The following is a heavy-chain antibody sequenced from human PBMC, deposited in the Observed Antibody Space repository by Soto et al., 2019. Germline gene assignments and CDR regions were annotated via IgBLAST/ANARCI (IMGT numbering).Heavy chain of an antibody. CDR1: GFTFSSYG. Sequence: PGGSLRLSCAASGFTFSSYGMHWVRQAPGKGLEWVAVIWYDGSNKYYADSVKGRFTISRDNSMNTLYLQMNSLRAEDTAVYYCARGRGIAAAGDYYYYGMDVWGQGTTVTVSS. CDR2: IWYDGSNK. CDR3: ARGRGIAAAGDYYYYGMDV. J-gene: IGHJ6*02. V-gene: IGHV3-33*01. D-gene: IGHD6-13*01.